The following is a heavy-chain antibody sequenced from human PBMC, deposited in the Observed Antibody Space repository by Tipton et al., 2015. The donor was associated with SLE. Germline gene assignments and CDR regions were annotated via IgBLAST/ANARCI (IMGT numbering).Heavy chain of an antibody. J-gene: IGHJ3*02. Sequence: TLSLTCTVSGGSISSGSYYWSWIRQPAGKGLEWIGYIYYSGSTNYNPSLKSRVTISVDTSKNQFSLKLSSVTAADTAVYYCARDEASPRGSAFDIWGQGTMVTVSS. V-gene: IGHV4-61*10. CDR2: IYYSGST. CDR3: ARDEASPRGSAFDI. CDR1: GGSISSGSYY.